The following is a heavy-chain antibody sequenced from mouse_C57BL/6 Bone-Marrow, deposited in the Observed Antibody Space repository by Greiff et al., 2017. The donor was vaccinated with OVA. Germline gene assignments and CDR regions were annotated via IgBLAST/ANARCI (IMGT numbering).Heavy chain of an antibody. CDR2: IYPGSGNT. J-gene: IGHJ1*03. D-gene: IGHD2-3*01. CDR1: GYTFTDYY. V-gene: IGHV1-76*01. CDR3: ARSRDGYPRGCWYFDV. Sequence: QVQLQQSGAELVRPGASVKLSCKASGYTFTDYYINWVKQRPGQGLEWIARIYPGSGNTYYNEKFKGKATLTAEKSSSTAYMQLSSLTSEDSAVYFCARSRDGYPRGCWYFDVWGTGTTVTVSS.